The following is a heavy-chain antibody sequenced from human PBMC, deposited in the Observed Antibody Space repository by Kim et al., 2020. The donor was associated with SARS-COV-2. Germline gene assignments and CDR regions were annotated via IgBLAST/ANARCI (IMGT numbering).Heavy chain of an antibody. J-gene: IGHJ4*02. Sequence: YADSVKGRFTNPRDNSKNTLYLQMNSLRAADTAVYYCAKPPRGAVASSDYWGQGTLVTVSS. V-gene: IGHV3-23*01. CDR3: AKPPRGAVASSDY. D-gene: IGHD6-19*01.